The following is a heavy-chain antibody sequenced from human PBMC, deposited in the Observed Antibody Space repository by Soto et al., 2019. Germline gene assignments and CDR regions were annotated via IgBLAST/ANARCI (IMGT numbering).Heavy chain of an antibody. CDR2: IYEGGST. D-gene: IGHD2-2*01. J-gene: IGHJ6*02. CDR1: GASISSDY. Sequence: QVQLQESGPGLVKPSETLSLTCTVSGASISSDYWSWIRQPPGKGLEWIGYIYEGGSTDYNPALKSRVTISMDTSKSQFSLKLSSVTAADTAVYHCVRGTLLPAARRFYYVMDVWGQGTTVTVSS. V-gene: IGHV4-59*01. CDR3: VRGTLLPAARRFYYVMDV.